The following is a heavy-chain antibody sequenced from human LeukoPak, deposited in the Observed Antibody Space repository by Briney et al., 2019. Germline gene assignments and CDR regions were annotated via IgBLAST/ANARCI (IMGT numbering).Heavy chain of an antibody. CDR3: ARVSYPIVVVIS. J-gene: IGHJ4*02. V-gene: IGHV3-66*01. CDR1: GFTVSSNY. CDR2: IYSGGST. Sequence: TGGSLRLSCAASGFTVSSNYMSWVRQAPGKGLEWVSVIYSGGSTYYADSVKGRFTISRDNSKNTLYLQMNSLRAGDTAVYYCARVSYPIVVVISWGQGTLVTVSS. D-gene: IGHD3-22*01.